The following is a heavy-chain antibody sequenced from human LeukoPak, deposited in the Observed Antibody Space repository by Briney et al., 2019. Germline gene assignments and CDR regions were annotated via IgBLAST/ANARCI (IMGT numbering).Heavy chain of an antibody. CDR2: ISSSGSTI. CDR3: ARVSGRDVDLVATIYDY. Sequence: SGGSLRLSCAASGFTFSSYEMNWVRQAPGKGLEWVSYISSSGSTIYYADSVKGRFTISRDNAKNSLYLQMNSLRAEDTAVYYCARVSGRDVDLVATIYDYWGQGTLVTVSS. D-gene: IGHD5-12*01. V-gene: IGHV3-48*03. J-gene: IGHJ4*02. CDR1: GFTFSSYE.